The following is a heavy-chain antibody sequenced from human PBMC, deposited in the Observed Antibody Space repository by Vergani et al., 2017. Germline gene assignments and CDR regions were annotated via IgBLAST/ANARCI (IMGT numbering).Heavy chain of an antibody. J-gene: IGHJ6*02. Sequence: QVQLVESGGGVVQPGGSLRLSCAASGFTFSSYGMHWVRQAPGKGLEWVAFIRYDGSNKYYADSVKGRFTISRDNSKNTLYLQMNSLRAEDTAVYYCAKSITVVRGVKHYCYYYGMDVWGQGTTVTVSS. CDR3: AKSITVVRGVKHYCYYYGMDV. V-gene: IGHV3-30*02. D-gene: IGHD3-10*01. CDR2: IRYDGSNK. CDR1: GFTFSSYG.